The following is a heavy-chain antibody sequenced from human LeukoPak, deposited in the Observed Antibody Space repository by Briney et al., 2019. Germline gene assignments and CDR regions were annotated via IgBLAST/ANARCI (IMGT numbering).Heavy chain of an antibody. D-gene: IGHD1-14*01. CDR2: ISGSGGST. V-gene: IGHV3-23*01. Sequence: TGGSLRLSCAASGFTFSSYAMSWVRQAPGKGLEWVSGISGSGGSTDYADSVKGRFTISRDNSKNTLYLQMNSLRAEDTAVYYCAKDRVPDSAGEIDYWGQGTLVTVSS. J-gene: IGHJ4*02. CDR3: AKDRVPDSAGEIDY. CDR1: GFTFSSYA.